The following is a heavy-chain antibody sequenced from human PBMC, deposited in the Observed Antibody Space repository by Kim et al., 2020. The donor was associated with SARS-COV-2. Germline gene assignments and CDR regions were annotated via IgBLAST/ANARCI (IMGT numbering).Heavy chain of an antibody. D-gene: IGHD2-2*01. CDR1: GGSISSSSYY. CDR3: ARHCSSTSCYFVT. J-gene: IGHJ5*02. CDR2: IYYSGST. Sequence: SETLSLTCTVSGGSISSSSYYWGWIRQPPGKGLEWIGSIYYSGSTYYNPSLKSRVTISVDTSKNQFSLKLSSVTAADTAVYYCARHCSSTSCYFVTWGQGTLVTVSS. V-gene: IGHV4-39*01.